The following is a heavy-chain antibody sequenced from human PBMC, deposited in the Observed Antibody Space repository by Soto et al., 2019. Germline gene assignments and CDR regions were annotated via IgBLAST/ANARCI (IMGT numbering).Heavy chain of an antibody. V-gene: IGHV1-46*01. Sequence: QVQLVQSGAEVKKPGASVKVSCKASGYTFTSYYMHWVPQAPGQGLEWIGMINRSGGSTSYAQKFQGRVTMTRDTSTSTVYMELSSLRSEATAVYYCARDLLIGGWDYYYDYYGMAVWGQGTTVTVSS. CDR1: GYTFTSYY. J-gene: IGHJ6*02. D-gene: IGHD6-19*01. CDR3: ARDLLIGGWDYYYDYYGMAV. CDR2: INRSGGST.